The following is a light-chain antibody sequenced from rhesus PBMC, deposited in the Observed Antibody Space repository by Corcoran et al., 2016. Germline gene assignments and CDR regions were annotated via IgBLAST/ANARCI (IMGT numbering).Light chain of an antibody. V-gene: IGKV1-28*02. CDR3: LQHNSYPFT. CDR1: QGISSY. Sequence: DIQMTQSPSSLSASVGDTVTITCRASQGISSYLNLFQQKSGKAPKLLIYGASSLESGVPSRFSGSGSGTDFTLPIRSLQPEGLAAYYWLQHNSYPFTFGPGTKLDIK. CDR2: GAS. J-gene: IGKJ3*01.